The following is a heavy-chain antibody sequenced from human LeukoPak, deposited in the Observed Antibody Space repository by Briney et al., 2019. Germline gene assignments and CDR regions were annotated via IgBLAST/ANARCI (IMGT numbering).Heavy chain of an antibody. CDR3: ARGLAVAGSATDY. CDR2: INAGNGNA. CDR1: GYTFTSYA. Sequence: GASVKVSCKASGYTFTSYAMHWVRQAPGQRLEWMGWINAGNGNAKYSQKFQGRVTITRDTSASTAYMELSSLRSEDTAVYYCARGLAVAGSATDYWGQGTLVTVSS. J-gene: IGHJ4*02. V-gene: IGHV1-3*01. D-gene: IGHD6-19*01.